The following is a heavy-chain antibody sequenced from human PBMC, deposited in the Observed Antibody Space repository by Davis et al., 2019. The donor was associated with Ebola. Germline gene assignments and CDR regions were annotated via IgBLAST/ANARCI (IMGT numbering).Heavy chain of an antibody. Sequence: PGGSLRLSCAASGFTFSRYSMNWVRQAPGRGLEWVSSISSTSSYIYYADSVKGRFTISRDNSKNTLYLQMNSLRAEDTAVYYCARDHREYGDYSVYYYGMDVWGQGTTVTVSS. D-gene: IGHD4-17*01. CDR3: ARDHREYGDYSVYYYGMDV. V-gene: IGHV3-21*04. CDR2: ISSTSSYI. CDR1: GFTFSRYS. J-gene: IGHJ6*02.